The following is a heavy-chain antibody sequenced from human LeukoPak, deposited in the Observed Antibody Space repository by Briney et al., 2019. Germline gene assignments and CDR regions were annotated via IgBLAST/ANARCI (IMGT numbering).Heavy chain of an antibody. CDR1: GYSFTSYW. CDR2: IYPGDSDT. CDR3: ARHRRLVTPDY. Sequence: GESLQISCQGSGYSFTSYWIGWVRQMPGKGLEWMGIIYPGDSDTRYSPSFQGQVTISADKSISTAYLQWSSLKASDTAMYYCARHRRLVTPDYWGQGTLVTVSS. J-gene: IGHJ4*02. D-gene: IGHD3-9*01. V-gene: IGHV5-51*01.